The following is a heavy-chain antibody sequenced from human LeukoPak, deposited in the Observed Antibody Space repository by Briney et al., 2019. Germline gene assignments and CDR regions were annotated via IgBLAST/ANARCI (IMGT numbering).Heavy chain of an antibody. CDR1: GFTFSSYS. Sequence: GGSLRLSCAASGFTFSSYSMNWVRQGPGKGLEWVSYISSSSSTIYYADSVKGRFTISRDNAKNSLYLQMNSLRAEDTAVYYYARDGSTRNDAFDIWGQGTMVTVSS. V-gene: IGHV3-48*04. D-gene: IGHD1-26*01. CDR2: ISSSSSTI. CDR3: ARDGSTRNDAFDI. J-gene: IGHJ3*02.